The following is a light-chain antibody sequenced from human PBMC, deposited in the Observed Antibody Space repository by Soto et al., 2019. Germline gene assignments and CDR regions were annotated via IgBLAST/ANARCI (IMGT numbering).Light chain of an antibody. CDR2: KAS. J-gene: IGKJ2*01. CDR1: QNINNL. CDR3: QHYYTYPYT. Sequence: DIQMTQSPSTLSASVGGRVTISCRASQNINNLLAWYQQKPGKVPKLLIYKASSLESGVPSRFSGSGSGTDFTLTISRLQPDDFATYYCQHYYTYPYTFGQGTKLEIK. V-gene: IGKV1-5*03.